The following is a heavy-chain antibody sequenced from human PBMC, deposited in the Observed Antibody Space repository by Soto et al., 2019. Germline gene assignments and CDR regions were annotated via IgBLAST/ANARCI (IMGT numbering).Heavy chain of an antibody. Sequence: PGGSLRLSCAASGFTFSSYGMHWVRQAPGKGLEWVAVISYDGSNKYYADSVKGRFTISRDNSKNTLYLQMNSLRAEDTAVYYCAKDPDFRSGYLDYWGQGTLVTVSS. CDR2: ISYDGSNK. CDR3: AKDPDFRSGYLDY. D-gene: IGHD3-3*01. CDR1: GFTFSSYG. J-gene: IGHJ4*02. V-gene: IGHV3-30*18.